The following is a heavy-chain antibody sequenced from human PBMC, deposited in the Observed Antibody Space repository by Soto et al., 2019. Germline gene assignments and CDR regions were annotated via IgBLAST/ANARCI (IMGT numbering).Heavy chain of an antibody. Sequence: SETLSLTCTVSGGSISSYYWSWIRQPPGKGLEWIGYIYYSGSTNYNPSLKSRVTISVDTSKNQFSLKLSSVTAADTAVYYCARDDSGFSGSHYIDYFNYWGQGALVTAPQ. J-gene: IGHJ4*02. CDR3: ARDDSGFSGSHYIDYFNY. CDR1: GGSISSYY. D-gene: IGHD1-26*01. V-gene: IGHV4-59*01. CDR2: IYYSGST.